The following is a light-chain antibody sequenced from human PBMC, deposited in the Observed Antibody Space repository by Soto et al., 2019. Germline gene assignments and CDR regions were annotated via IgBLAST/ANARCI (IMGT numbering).Light chain of an antibody. V-gene: IGKV1-9*01. Sequence: DIQLTQSPSFLSASVGDRVTITCRASQGISGYLAWYQQKPGKAPNLLIYATSTLQTVVPSRFSGSGSGSEFTLTISSLQPEDFATYYCQQRFTFGPGTKVDIK. CDR1: QGISGY. CDR3: QQRFT. CDR2: ATS. J-gene: IGKJ3*01.